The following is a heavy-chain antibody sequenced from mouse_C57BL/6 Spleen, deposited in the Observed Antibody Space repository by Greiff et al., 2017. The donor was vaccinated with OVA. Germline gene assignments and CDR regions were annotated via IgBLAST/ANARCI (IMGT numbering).Heavy chain of an antibody. CDR1: GYTFTDYW. CDR2: IFPGSGST. CDR3: AGGLLSC. Sequence: VKLQQSGAELMKPGASVKLSCKATGYTFTDYWIEWVKQRPGHGLEWIGDIFPGSGSTNYNEKFKGKATFTADTSSNTAYMQLCSLTAEDSAIYYCAGGLLSCWGKGTTLTVSS. D-gene: IGHD2-13*01. V-gene: IGHV1-9*01. J-gene: IGHJ2*01.